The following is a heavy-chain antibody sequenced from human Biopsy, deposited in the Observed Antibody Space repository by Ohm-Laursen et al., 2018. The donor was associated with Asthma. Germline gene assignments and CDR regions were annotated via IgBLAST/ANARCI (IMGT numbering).Heavy chain of an antibody. D-gene: IGHD3-10*01. J-gene: IGHJ4*02. V-gene: IGHV3-20*04. CDR1: GFTFDDYG. CDR2: INWNGGST. Sequence: SLRLSCSASGFTFDDYGMSWVRQAPGKGLDWVSGINWNGGSTGYADSVKGRFTISRDNSMNTLYLHMNSLRVEDTAVYYCARGLDYSGRSGFDYWGQGTLVIVSS. CDR3: ARGLDYSGRSGFDY.